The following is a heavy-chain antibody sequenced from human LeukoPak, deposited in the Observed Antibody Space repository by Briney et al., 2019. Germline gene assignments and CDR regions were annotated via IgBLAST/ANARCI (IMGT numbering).Heavy chain of an antibody. D-gene: IGHD6-13*01. CDR1: GFTFSNSG. V-gene: IGHV3-30*03. Sequence: GRSLRLSCAASGFTFSNSGMHWVRQAPGKGLEWVALISYDGSNKYYADSVKGRFTISRDNSKNTLFLQMNSLRAEDTAVYYCTRKQYFDYWGHGTLVTVSS. CDR2: ISYDGSNK. CDR3: TRKQYFDY. J-gene: IGHJ4*01.